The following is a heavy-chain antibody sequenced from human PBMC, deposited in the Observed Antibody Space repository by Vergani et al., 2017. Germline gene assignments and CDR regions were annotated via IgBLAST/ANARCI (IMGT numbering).Heavy chain of an antibody. CDR3: ARYGLEQPYYFDY. V-gene: IGHV1-2*04. D-gene: IGHD1/OR15-1a*01. CDR2: IKPNSGGT. CDR1: GYTFTGYY. Sequence: QVQLVQSGAEVKKPGASVKVSCKASGYTFTGYYMHWVRQAPGQGLEWMGWIKPNSGGTNYAQKVQGWVTMTRDTSISTAYMELSSLRSEDTAVYYCARYGLEQPYYFDYWGQGTLVTVSS. J-gene: IGHJ4*02.